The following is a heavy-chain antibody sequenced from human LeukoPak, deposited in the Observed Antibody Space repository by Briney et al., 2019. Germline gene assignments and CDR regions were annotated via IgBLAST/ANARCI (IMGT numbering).Heavy chain of an antibody. D-gene: IGHD5-18*01. CDR1: GGSISSYY. J-gene: IGHJ6*03. Sequence: SETLSLTCTVSGGSISSYYWSWIRQPPGKGLEWIGYIYYSGSTNYNPSLKSRVTISVDTSKNQFSLKLSSVTAADTAVYYCARVGYNYVDYYYYMDVWGKGTTVTVSS. V-gene: IGHV4-59*01. CDR2: IYYSGST. CDR3: ARVGYNYVDYYYYMDV.